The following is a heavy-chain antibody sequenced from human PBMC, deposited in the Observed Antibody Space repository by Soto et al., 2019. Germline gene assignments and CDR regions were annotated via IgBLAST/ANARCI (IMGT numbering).Heavy chain of an antibody. D-gene: IGHD3-16*02. CDR2: IYHTGST. J-gene: IGHJ4*02. V-gene: IGHV4-31*03. CDR3: ARYRFSGTKWSKFDY. Sequence: QVQLQQSGPGLVKPSQTLSLTCTVPGVTVSSDAYYLSWIRQPPGKGLEWIGNIYHTGSTYYSPSLKSRVDISLDRSTNQFSLRLSSVTAADTAVYYCARYRFSGTKWSKFDYWGQGTLVTVSS. CDR1: GVTVSSDAYY.